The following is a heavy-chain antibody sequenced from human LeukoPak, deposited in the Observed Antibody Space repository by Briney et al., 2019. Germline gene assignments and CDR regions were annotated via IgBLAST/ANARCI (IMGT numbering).Heavy chain of an antibody. Sequence: GGSLRLSCAASGFTFSSYAMSWVRQAPGKGLEWVSAISGSGGSTYYADSVKGRFTISRDNSNNTVYLQMNSLRPDDTAMYYCARDTRRAPLTAGDYWGQGTLVTVSS. V-gene: IGHV3-23*01. CDR2: ISGSGGST. D-gene: IGHD1-20*01. J-gene: IGHJ4*02. CDR3: ARDTRRAPLTAGDY. CDR1: GFTFSSYA.